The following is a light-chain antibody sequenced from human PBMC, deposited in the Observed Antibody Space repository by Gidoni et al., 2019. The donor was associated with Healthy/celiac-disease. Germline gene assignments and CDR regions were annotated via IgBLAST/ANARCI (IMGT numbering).Light chain of an antibody. Sequence: SHVLPPHPPGPVAPGKTARITCGGNNIGSKSVHWYQQTPGQAPVLVIYYDSDRPSGIPERFSGSNSGNTATLTISRVEAGDEADYYCQVWDSSSGHRVFGGGTKLTVL. V-gene: IGLV3-21*04. CDR2: YDS. CDR3: QVWDSSSGHRV. J-gene: IGLJ3*02. CDR1: NIGSKS.